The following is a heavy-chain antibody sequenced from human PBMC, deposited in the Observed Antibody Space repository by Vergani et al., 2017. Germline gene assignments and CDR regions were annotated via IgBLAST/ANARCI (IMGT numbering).Heavy chain of an antibody. CDR3: ARRVRASGPLYDDYFMDV. Sequence: QVQLVESGGGVVQPGRSLRLSCAASGFTFSSYAMHWVRQAPGKGLEWVAVISYDGSNKYYADSVKGRFTISRDNSKNTLYLQMNSLRAEDTAVYYCARRVRASGPLYDDYFMDVWSKGTTVTVSS. J-gene: IGHJ6*03. V-gene: IGHV3-30-3*01. CDR1: GFTFSSYA. CDR2: ISYDGSNK. D-gene: IGHD3-10*01.